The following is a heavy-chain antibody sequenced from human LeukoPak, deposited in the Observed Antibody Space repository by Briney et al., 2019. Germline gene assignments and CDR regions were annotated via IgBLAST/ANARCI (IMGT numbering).Heavy chain of an antibody. CDR1: GGSISSYY. D-gene: IGHD5-18*01. J-gene: IGHJ5*02. V-gene: IGHV4-4*07. Sequence: SETLSLACTVSGGSISSYYWSWIRQPAGKGLEWIGRIYTSGSTNYNPSLKSRVTMSVDTSKNQFSLKLSSVTAADTAVYYCARSSRVLTWIQVDPWGQGTLVTVSS. CDR2: IYTSGST. CDR3: ARSSRVLTWIQVDP.